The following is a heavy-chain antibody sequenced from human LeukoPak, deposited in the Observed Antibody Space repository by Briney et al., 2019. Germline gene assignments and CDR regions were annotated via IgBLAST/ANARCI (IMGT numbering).Heavy chain of an antibody. CDR1: GFTFSSYS. J-gene: IGHJ5*02. Sequence: HPGVSLRLSCAASGFTFSSYSMNWVRQAPGKGLEWVSYISSSSSTIYYADSVKGRFTISRDNAKNSLYLQMNSLRAEDTAVYYCASVLRSTRGLGFDPWGQGTLVTVSS. CDR3: ASVLRSTRGLGFDP. V-gene: IGHV3-48*04. CDR2: ISSSSSTI. D-gene: IGHD3-3*01.